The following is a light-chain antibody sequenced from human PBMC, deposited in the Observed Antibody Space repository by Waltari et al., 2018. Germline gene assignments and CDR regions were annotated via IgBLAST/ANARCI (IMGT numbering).Light chain of an antibody. J-gene: IGKJ1*01. Sequence: DIQMTQSPSSLSASEGDRVTITCRASQTISRHLNWYQQKPGKAPKLLIYATSTLQSGVPSRFSGTASGTDFTLTISSLQPEDFASYFCQQTYSTPRTFGQGTKVEIK. CDR2: ATS. V-gene: IGKV1-39*01. CDR1: QTISRH. CDR3: QQTYSTPRT.